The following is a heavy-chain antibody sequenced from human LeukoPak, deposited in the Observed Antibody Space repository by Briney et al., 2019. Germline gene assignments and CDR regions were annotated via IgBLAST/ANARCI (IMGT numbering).Heavy chain of an antibody. V-gene: IGHV3-21*01. CDR2: ISSSSSYI. CDR1: GLTFSSYS. Sequence: GGSLRLSCAASGLTFSSYSMNWVRQAPGKGLEWVSSISSSSSYIYYADSVKGRFTISRDNAKNSLYLQMNSLRAEDTAVYYCARGPEGHWIDYWGQGTLVTVSS. J-gene: IGHJ4*02. D-gene: IGHD1-1*01. CDR3: ARGPEGHWIDY.